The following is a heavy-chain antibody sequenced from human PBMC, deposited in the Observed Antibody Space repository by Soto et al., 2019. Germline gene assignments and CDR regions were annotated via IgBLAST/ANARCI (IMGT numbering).Heavy chain of an antibody. Sequence: SETLSLTCTVSGGSISSGGYYWSWIRQHPGKGLEWIGYIYYSGSTYYNPSLKSRVTISVDTSKNQFSLKLSSVTAADTAVYYCARTTTLAYCGGDCFRYFDYWGQGTLVTVSS. V-gene: IGHV4-31*03. J-gene: IGHJ4*02. CDR3: ARTTTLAYCGGDCFRYFDY. CDR2: IYYSGST. CDR1: GGSISSGGYY. D-gene: IGHD2-21*02.